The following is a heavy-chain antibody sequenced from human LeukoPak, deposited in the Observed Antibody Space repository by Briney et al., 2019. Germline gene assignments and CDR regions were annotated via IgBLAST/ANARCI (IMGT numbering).Heavy chain of an antibody. D-gene: IGHD6-13*01. CDR1: GFSLSSYS. CDR3: AKTQDGYSSWHTIPFDY. V-gene: IGHV3-9*01. J-gene: IGHJ4*02. Sequence: GGSLRLSCAASGFSLSSYSMNWVRQAPGKGLEWVSGISWNSGSIGYADSVKGRFTISRDNAKNSLYLQMNSLRAEDTALYYCAKTQDGYSSWHTIPFDYWGQGTLVTVSS. CDR2: ISWNSGSI.